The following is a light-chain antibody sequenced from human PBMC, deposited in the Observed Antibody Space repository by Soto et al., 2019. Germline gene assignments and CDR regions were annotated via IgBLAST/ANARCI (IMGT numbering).Light chain of an antibody. CDR1: QDISNS. CDR3: HKYDSPPRS. J-gene: IGKJ3*01. V-gene: IGKV1-27*01. CDR2: AAS. Sequence: DIQMTQSPSSLSASVVERVTITCRASQDISNSLAWYQQKPGRVPTLLIYAASTLQSGVPSRFSGSGSGTDFTLAISSLQPEDVATYYCHKYDSPPRSFGPGTKVDIK.